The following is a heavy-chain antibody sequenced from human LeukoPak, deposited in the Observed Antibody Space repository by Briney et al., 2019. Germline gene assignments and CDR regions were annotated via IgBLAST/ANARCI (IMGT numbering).Heavy chain of an antibody. CDR2: IYHVGGT. CDR1: GVSIKANSDY. J-gene: IGHJ5*02. D-gene: IGHD5-12*01. V-gene: IGHV4-39*07. Sequence: NTSETLSLTCNVSGVSIKANSDYWGWLRQPPGKGLEWIGSIYHVGGTYYNPSLKSRVTISIDTSKNQFSLRLTSVTAADTAIYYCARDGRSGHEDLWGPGTLVTVSS. CDR3: ARDGRSGHEDL.